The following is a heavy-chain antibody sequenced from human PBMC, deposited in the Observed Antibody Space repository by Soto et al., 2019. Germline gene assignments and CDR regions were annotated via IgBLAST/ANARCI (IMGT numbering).Heavy chain of an antibody. J-gene: IGHJ6*02. CDR2: ISSSSSYI. CDR3: ARDKGYYYGMDV. CDR1: GFTFSSYS. Sequence: GGSLRLSCAASGFTFSSYSMNWVRQAPGKGLEWVSSISSSSSYIYYADSVKGRFTISRDNSKNTLYLQMNSLRAEDTAVYYCARDKGYYYGMDVWGQGTTVTVSS. V-gene: IGHV3-21*01.